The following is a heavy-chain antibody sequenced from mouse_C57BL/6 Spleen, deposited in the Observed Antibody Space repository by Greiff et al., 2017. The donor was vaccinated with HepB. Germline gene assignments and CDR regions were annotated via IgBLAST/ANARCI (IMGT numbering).Heavy chain of an antibody. CDR2: INPNNGGT. CDR3: ASGYHYYAMDY. CDR1: GYTFTDYY. D-gene: IGHD2-2*01. J-gene: IGHJ4*01. Sequence: EVQLQQSGPELVKPGASVKISCKASGYTFTDYYMNWVKQSHGKSLEWIGDINPNNGGTSYNQKFKGKATLTVDKSSSTAYMELRSLTSEDSAVYYCASGYHYYAMDYWGQGTSVTVSS. V-gene: IGHV1-26*01.